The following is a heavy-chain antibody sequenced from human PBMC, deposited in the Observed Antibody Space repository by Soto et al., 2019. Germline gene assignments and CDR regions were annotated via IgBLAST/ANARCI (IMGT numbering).Heavy chain of an antibody. J-gene: IGHJ4*02. CDR2: ISSSGSTI. Sequence: EVQLVESGGGLVQPGGSLRLSCAASGFTFSSYDMNWVRQAPGKGLEWVSYISSSGSTIYYADSVKGRFTISRDNAKNSLYLQMNSLRAEDTAVYYCARWGSEWLLAGGLDSWGQGTLVTVSS. D-gene: IGHD3-3*01. CDR1: GFTFSSYD. V-gene: IGHV3-48*03. CDR3: ARWGSEWLLAGGLDS.